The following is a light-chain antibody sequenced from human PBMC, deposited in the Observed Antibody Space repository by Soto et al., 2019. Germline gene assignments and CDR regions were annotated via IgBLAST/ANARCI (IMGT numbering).Light chain of an antibody. V-gene: IGLV2-14*03. CDR1: SSDVGGYNY. CDR2: DVS. J-gene: IGLJ1*01. Sequence: QSALTQPASVSGSPGQSITISCTGTSSDVGGYNYVSWYQHHPGKAPKLMIFDVSNRPSGVSNRFSGSKSGNTASLTISGLQPEDEAHYYCSSYTPSNTRQIVFGTGTKLTVL. CDR3: SSYTPSNTRQIV.